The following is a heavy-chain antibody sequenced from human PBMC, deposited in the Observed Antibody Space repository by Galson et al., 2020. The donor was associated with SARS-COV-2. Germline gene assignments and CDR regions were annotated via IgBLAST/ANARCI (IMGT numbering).Heavy chain of an antibody. Sequence: GESLKISCRASGLNFRDYAMTWVRQAPGKGLEWVGFIRSKAYGGTTEYAASVKGRFAISRDDSTSVAYLHMNSLKSEDTALYYCARGNHHYYDSSGHYRIGAFDIWGQGTMVTVSS. D-gene: IGHD3-22*01. V-gene: IGHV3-49*04. J-gene: IGHJ3*02. CDR2: IRSKAYGGTT. CDR1: GLNFRDYA. CDR3: ARGNHHYYDSSGHYRIGAFDI.